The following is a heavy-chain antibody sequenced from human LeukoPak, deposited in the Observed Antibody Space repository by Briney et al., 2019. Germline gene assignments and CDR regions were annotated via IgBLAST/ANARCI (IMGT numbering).Heavy chain of an antibody. CDR3: ARAVEMATIAYFDY. J-gene: IGHJ4*02. D-gene: IGHD5-24*01. CDR2: ISSSSSYI. V-gene: IGHV3-21*01. CDR1: GFTFSSYS. Sequence: GGSLRLSCAASGFTFSSYSMNWVRQAPGKGLEWVSSISSSSSYIYYADSVKGRFTISRDNAKNSLYLQMNSLRAEDTAVYYCARAVEMATIAYFDYWGQGTLVTVSS.